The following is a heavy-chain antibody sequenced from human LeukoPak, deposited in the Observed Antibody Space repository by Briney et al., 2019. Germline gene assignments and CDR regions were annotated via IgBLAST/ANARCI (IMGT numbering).Heavy chain of an antibody. CDR1: GFTITDYY. J-gene: IGHJ4*02. D-gene: IGHD3-22*01. V-gene: IGHV3-11*01. CDR3: ARWTESSGYSD. CDR2: ITNSRSII. Sequence: EAGGSLRLSCVASGFTITDYYMSWIRQAPGKGLECISYITNSRSIIYYADSVKGRFTISRDNAKNSLFLQMDSLRAEDTAVYYCARWTESSGYSDWGQGTLVTVSS.